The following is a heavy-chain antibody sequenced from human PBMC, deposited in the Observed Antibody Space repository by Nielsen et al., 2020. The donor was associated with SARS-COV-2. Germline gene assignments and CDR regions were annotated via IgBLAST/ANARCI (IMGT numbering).Heavy chain of an antibody. J-gene: IGHJ6*02. V-gene: IGHV2-70*11. CDR3: ARTKYYYDSSGSEGYYYYGMDV. D-gene: IGHD3-22*01. CDR2: IDWEDDK. Sequence: WIRQPPGKTLEWLGRIDWEDDKYYSTSLKTRLTTSKDTSKNQVVLTMTNMDPVDTATYYCARTKYYYDSSGSEGYYYYGMDVWGQGTTVTVSS.